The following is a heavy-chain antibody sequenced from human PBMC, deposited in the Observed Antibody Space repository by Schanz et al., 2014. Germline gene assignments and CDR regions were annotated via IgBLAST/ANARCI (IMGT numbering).Heavy chain of an antibody. Sequence: EVHLLDSGGGLVQPGGSLRLSCLASGFAFSSYGMNWLRQAPGKGLEWVSAMNESHSTIYYADSVKGRFTISRDNAKNSLFLQMNSLRVEDTAVYYCAKTLFPGGTQTFGNWGRGTLVTVSS. D-gene: IGHD2-8*02. J-gene: IGHJ4*02. CDR1: GFAFSSYG. CDR3: AKTLFPGGTQTFGN. CDR2: MNESHSTI. V-gene: IGHV3-23*01.